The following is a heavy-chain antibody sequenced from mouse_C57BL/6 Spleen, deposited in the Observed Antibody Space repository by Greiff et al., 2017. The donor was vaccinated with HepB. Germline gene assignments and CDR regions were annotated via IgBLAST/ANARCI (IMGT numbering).Heavy chain of an antibody. D-gene: IGHD2-4*01. CDR2: IRNKANGYTT. J-gene: IGHJ2*01. Sequence: EVQRVESGGGLVQPGGSLSLSCAASGFTFTDYYMSWVRQPPGKALEWLGFIRNKANGYTTEYSASVKGRFTISRDNSQSILYLQMNALRAEDSATYYCARYKGYDYVLDYWGQGTTLTVSS. CDR3: ARYKGYDYVLDY. V-gene: IGHV7-3*01. CDR1: GFTFTDYY.